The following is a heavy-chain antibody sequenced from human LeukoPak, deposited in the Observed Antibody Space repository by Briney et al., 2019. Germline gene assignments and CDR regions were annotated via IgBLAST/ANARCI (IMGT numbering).Heavy chain of an antibody. CDR3: ARAVYYDSSGYYYWGNDAFDI. J-gene: IGHJ3*02. Sequence: SETLSLTCTVSGYSISSGYYWGWIRQPPGKGLEWIGSIFHSANTYYNPSLKSRVTISVDTSKNQFSLKLSSVTAADTAVYYCARAVYYDSSGYYYWGNDAFDIWGQGTMVTVSS. V-gene: IGHV4-38-2*02. D-gene: IGHD3-22*01. CDR2: IFHSANT. CDR1: GYSISSGYY.